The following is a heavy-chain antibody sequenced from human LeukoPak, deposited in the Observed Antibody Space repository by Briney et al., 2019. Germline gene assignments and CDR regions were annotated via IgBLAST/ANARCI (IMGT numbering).Heavy chain of an antibody. CDR2: ISSSSSYI. CDR1: GFTFSSYS. J-gene: IGHJ3*02. Sequence: GGSLRLSCAASGFTFSSYSMNWVLQAPGKGLEWVSSISSSSSYIYYADSVKGRFTISRDNAKNSLHLQMNSLRAEDTAVYYCARDQSWGYYDSSGARAFDIWGQGTMVTVSS. D-gene: IGHD3-22*01. CDR3: ARDQSWGYYDSSGARAFDI. V-gene: IGHV3-21*01.